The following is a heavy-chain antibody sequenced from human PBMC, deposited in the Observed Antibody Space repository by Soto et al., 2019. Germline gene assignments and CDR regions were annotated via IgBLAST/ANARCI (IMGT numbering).Heavy chain of an antibody. D-gene: IGHD3-3*02. Sequence: PSETLSLTCTVSGGSISSYYWGWIRQPPGKGLEWIGYTHYSGNTNYHPSLKGRVTISLDTSRNQFSLNLSAVTAADTAVYYCARHTWTIRAGFDYWGQGALVTVSS. CDR3: ARHTWTIRAGFDY. J-gene: IGHJ4*02. V-gene: IGHV4-59*12. CDR2: THYSGNT. CDR1: GGSISSYY.